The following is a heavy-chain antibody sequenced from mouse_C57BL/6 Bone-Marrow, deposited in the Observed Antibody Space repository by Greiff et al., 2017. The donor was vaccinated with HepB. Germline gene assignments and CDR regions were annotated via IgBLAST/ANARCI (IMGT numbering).Heavy chain of an antibody. Sequence: QVQLQQSGAELARPGASVKLSCKASGYTFTSYGISWVKQRPGQGLEWIGEIYPRSGNTYYNEKFKGKATLTADKSSSTAYMQLRSLTSEDSAVYFCARSGVTTVPDYDAMDDWGQGTSVTVSS. D-gene: IGHD1-1*01. CDR1: GYTFTSYG. CDR2: IYPRSGNT. V-gene: IGHV1-81*01. J-gene: IGHJ4*01. CDR3: ARSGVTTVPDYDAMDD.